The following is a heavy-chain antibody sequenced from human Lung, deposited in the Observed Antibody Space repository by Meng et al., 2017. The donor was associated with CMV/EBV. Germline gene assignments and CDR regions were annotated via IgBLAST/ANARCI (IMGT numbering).Heavy chain of an antibody. CDR2: INPNSGGT. CDR1: GYNFTGYY. J-gene: IGHJ6*02. V-gene: IGHV1-2*02. CDR3: ARVKRYCTGGTCSSTGYYGMDV. D-gene: IGHD2-15*01. Sequence: ASXXVSXKASGYNFTGYYIHWVRQAPGQGLEWMGWINPNSGGTNYAQKFQGRITMTGDTSITTAYMELSRLRSDDMAAYHCARVKRYCTGGTCSSTGYYGMDVXGQGXTVTVSS.